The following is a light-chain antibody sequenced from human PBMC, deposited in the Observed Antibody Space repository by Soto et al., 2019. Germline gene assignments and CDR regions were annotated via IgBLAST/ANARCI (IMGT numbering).Light chain of an antibody. J-gene: IGKJ1*01. V-gene: IGKV3-11*01. Sequence: MVLAQSPGTVCSLPWEIAVSSRRASEAVNTRLAWYQHKPGQAPRPLIYLTSNRAAGIPARFSGSGSETDLNLTIREVEPEDFAVYYCHQRQSWPRTFGQGTKVDIK. CDR3: HQRQSWPRT. CDR1: EAVNTR. CDR2: LTS.